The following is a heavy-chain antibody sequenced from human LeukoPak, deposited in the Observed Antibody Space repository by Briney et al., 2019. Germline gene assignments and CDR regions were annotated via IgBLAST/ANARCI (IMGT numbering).Heavy chain of an antibody. J-gene: IGHJ4*02. Sequence: PGGSLRLSCAASGFTFSSYSMNWVRQAPGKGLEWVSYISSSSSTIYYADSVKGRFTISRDNAKNSLYLQVNSLRVEDTAVYYCARLRWDIVVVPAAVFDYWGQGTLVTVSS. D-gene: IGHD2-2*01. CDR3: ARLRWDIVVVPAAVFDY. CDR1: GFTFSSYS. CDR2: ISSSSSTI. V-gene: IGHV3-48*01.